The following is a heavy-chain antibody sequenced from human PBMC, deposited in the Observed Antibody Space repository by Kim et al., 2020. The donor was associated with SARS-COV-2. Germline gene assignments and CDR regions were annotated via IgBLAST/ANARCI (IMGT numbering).Heavy chain of an antibody. CDR3: AKSPYSSGWRAPFDY. D-gene: IGHD6-19*01. CDR1: GFTFSSYA. Sequence: GGSLRLSCAASGFTFSSYAMSWVRQAPGKGLEWVSVIYSGGSSTYYADSVKGRFTISRDNSKNTLYLQMNSLRAEDTAVYYCAKSPYSSGWRAPFDYWGQGTLVTVSS. CDR2: IYSGGSST. V-gene: IGHV3-23*03. J-gene: IGHJ4*02.